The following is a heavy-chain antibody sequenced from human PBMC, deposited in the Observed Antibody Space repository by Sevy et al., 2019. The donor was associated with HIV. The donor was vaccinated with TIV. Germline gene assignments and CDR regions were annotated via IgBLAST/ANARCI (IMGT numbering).Heavy chain of an antibody. CDR1: GGSFSSSSYY. Sequence: SETLSLTCTVSGGSFSSSSYYWHWIRQPAGRGLEWIGRIYTSGSTNYNPSLKSRVTMSVDTSKNQFSLKLSSVTAADTAVYYCAGRIAVAAFDYWGQRNLVTVSS. J-gene: IGHJ4*02. D-gene: IGHD6-19*01. CDR2: IYTSGST. V-gene: IGHV4-61*02. CDR3: AGRIAVAAFDY.